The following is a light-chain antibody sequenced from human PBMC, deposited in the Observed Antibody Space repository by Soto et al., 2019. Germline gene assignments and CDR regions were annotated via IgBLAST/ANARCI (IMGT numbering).Light chain of an antibody. Sequence: EIVLTQPPATLALSPGEIATLSCRASQSVSSYFAWYQQKPGQAPRLLIYDSSNRPTGIPARYSGSGSGTDFTLTISCLEPEYFGGYYRQQRSNWSPWTFGQGTKVEIK. J-gene: IGKJ1*01. CDR1: QSVSSY. V-gene: IGKV3-11*01. CDR2: DSS. CDR3: QQRSNWSPWT.